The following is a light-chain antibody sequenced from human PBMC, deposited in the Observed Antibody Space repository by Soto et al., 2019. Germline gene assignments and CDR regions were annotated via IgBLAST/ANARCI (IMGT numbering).Light chain of an antibody. CDR1: QSVNSN. CDR3: QQRSTWPRT. J-gene: IGKJ4*01. CDR2: GAS. V-gene: IGKV3-11*01. Sequence: EIMMTQSPVTLSVSPGERATLSCRASQSVNSNLAWYQQKPGQAPRLLIYGASSRATGIPDRFSGSGSGTDFTLTISSLETEDSAVYYCQQRSTWPRTFGGGTKVDIK.